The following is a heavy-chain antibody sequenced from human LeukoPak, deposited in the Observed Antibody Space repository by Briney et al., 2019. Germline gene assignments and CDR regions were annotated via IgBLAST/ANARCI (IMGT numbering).Heavy chain of an antibody. CDR2: VYTSGIT. J-gene: IGHJ3*02. D-gene: IGHD5/OR15-5a*01. Sequence: SETLSLTCTVSGGSISSYYWSWIRQPAGKGLEWIGRVYTSGITNYSPSLKSRVTMSIDTSKNQFSLKLSSVTAADTAIYYCARDSVFDIWGQGTMVTVSS. CDR3: ARDSVFDI. V-gene: IGHV4-4*07. CDR1: GGSISSYY.